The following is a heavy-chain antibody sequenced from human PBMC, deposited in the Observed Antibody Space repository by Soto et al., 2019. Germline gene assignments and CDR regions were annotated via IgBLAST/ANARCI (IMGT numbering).Heavy chain of an antibody. CDR2: ISGSGGST. J-gene: IGHJ4*02. V-gene: IGHV3-23*01. Sequence: GGSLRLSCAASGFTFSSYAMSWVRQAPGKGLEWVSAISGSGGSTYYADSVKGRFTISRDNSKNTLYLQMNSLRAEDTAVYYCAKPPPRYYDSSGYRIYFDYWGQGTLVTVSS. D-gene: IGHD3-22*01. CDR1: GFTFSSYA. CDR3: AKPPPRYYDSSGYRIYFDY.